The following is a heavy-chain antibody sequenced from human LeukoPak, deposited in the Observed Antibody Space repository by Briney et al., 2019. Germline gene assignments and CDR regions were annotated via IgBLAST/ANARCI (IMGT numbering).Heavy chain of an antibody. CDR3: ARGRYYEGSFDY. CDR2: MNPNSGNT. D-gene: IGHD3-22*01. Sequence: ASVKVSCKASGYTFTSYDINWVRQATGQGLERMGWMNPNSGNTGYAQKFQGRVTITRNTSISTAYMELSSLRSEDTAVYYCARGRYYEGSFDYWGQGTLVTVSS. J-gene: IGHJ4*02. V-gene: IGHV1-8*03. CDR1: GYTFTSYD.